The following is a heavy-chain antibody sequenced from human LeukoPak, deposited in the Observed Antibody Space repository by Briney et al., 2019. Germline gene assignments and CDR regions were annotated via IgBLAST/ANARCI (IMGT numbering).Heavy chain of an antibody. D-gene: IGHD6-6*01. CDR2: IIPIFGTA. Sequence: SEKVSCKASGGTFGSYAISWVRQAPGQGLEWMGGIIPIFGTANYAQKFQGRVTITADESTSTAYMELSSLRSEDTAVYYCAREDIAARLGPGGPYWGQGTLVTVSS. V-gene: IGHV1-69*13. CDR1: GGTFGSYA. CDR3: AREDIAARLGPGGPY. J-gene: IGHJ4*02.